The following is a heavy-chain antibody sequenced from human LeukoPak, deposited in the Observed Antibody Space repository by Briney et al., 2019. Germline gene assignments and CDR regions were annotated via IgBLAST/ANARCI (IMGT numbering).Heavy chain of an antibody. Sequence: SETLSLTCTVSGYAIISGGFSWNWIRQPPGKGLEWIGCIYDRGPAYYNPSLKSRFTISMDRPKNQFFLNVTSLTAADTAVYYCARSRQASGLFNSWGQGTLVVVSS. CDR1: GYAIISGGFS. V-gene: IGHV4-30-2*01. CDR3: ARSRQASGLFNS. D-gene: IGHD3-10*01. CDR2: IYDRGPA. J-gene: IGHJ5*01.